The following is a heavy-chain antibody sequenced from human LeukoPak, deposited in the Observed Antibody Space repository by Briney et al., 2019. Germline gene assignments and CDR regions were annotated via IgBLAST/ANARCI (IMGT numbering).Heavy chain of an antibody. Sequence: GASVKVSCKASGYTFTSYAMNWVRQAPGQGLEWMGGIIPIFGTANYAQKFQGRVTITADESTSTAYMELSSLRSEDTAVYYCARDLYGAVGQNYWGQGTLVTVSS. J-gene: IGHJ4*02. V-gene: IGHV1-69*13. D-gene: IGHD6-19*01. CDR2: IIPIFGTA. CDR3: ARDLYGAVGQNY. CDR1: GYTFTSYA.